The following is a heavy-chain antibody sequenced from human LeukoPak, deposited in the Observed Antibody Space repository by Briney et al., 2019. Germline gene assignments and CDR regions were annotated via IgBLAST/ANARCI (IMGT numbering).Heavy chain of an antibody. CDR2: IQNDGSNT. CDR3: AKDQVRNVVVVAASYNWFDP. CDR1: GFTFSDYG. D-gene: IGHD2-15*01. J-gene: IGHJ5*02. Sequence: PGGSLRLSCAASGFTFSDYGMNWVRQTPGKGLEWLAFIQNDGSNTFYADSVKGRFTISRDNSKNTLYLQMNSLRAEDTAVYYCAKDQVRNVVVVAASYNWFDPWGQGTLVTVSS. V-gene: IGHV3-30*02.